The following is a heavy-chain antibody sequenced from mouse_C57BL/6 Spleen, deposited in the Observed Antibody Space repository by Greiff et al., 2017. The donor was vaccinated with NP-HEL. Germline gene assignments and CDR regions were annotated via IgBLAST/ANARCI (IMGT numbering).Heavy chain of an antibody. V-gene: IGHV1-55*01. D-gene: IGHD2-4*01. CDR3: ARDYDYDGRLAY. CDR1: GYTFTSYW. J-gene: IGHJ3*01. Sequence: QVHVKQPGAELVKPGASVKMSCKASGYTFTSYWITWVKQRPGQGLEWIGDIYPGSGSTNYNEKFKSKATLTVDTSSSTAYMQLSSLTSEDSAVYYCARDYDYDGRLAYWGQGTLVTVSA. CDR2: IYPGSGST.